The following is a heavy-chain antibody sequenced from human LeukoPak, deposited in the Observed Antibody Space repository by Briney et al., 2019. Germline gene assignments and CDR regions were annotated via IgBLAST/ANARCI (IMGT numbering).Heavy chain of an antibody. Sequence: GGSLRLSCAASGFTFSSYSMNWVRQAPGKGLVWVSSISSSSSYIYYADSVKGRFTISRDNAKNSLYLQMNSLRAEDTAVYYCASLMVRGVITLYTVPFDYWGQGTLVTVSS. CDR3: ASLMVRGVITLYTVPFDY. CDR1: GFTFSSYS. D-gene: IGHD3-10*01. V-gene: IGHV3-21*01. CDR2: ISSSSSYI. J-gene: IGHJ4*02.